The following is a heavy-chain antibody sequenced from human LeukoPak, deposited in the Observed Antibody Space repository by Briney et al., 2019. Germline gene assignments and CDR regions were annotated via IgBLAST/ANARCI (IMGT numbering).Heavy chain of an antibody. Sequence: KPSETLSLTCTVCGGSISSYYWSWIRQPPGKGLEWIGYIYYSGSTNYNPSLKSRVTISVDTSKNQFSLKLSSVTAADTAVYYCARAPHQYQLLNFDYWGQGTLVTVSS. CDR2: IYYSGST. V-gene: IGHV4-59*01. CDR3: ARAPHQYQLLNFDY. J-gene: IGHJ4*02. CDR1: GGSISSYY. D-gene: IGHD2-2*01.